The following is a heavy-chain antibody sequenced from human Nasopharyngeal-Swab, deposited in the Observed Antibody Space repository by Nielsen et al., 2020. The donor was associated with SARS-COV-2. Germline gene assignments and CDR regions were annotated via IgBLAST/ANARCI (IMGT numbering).Heavy chain of an antibody. CDR3: AKEGDYYYYMDV. J-gene: IGHJ6*03. Sequence: GGSLRLSFAASGFTFSSYGMHWVRQAPGKGLEWVAVISYDGSNKYYADSVKGRFTISRDNSKNTLYLQMNSLRAEDTAVYYCAKEGDYYYYMDVWGKGTTVTVSS. D-gene: IGHD3-16*01. V-gene: IGHV3-30*18. CDR2: ISYDGSNK. CDR1: GFTFSSYG.